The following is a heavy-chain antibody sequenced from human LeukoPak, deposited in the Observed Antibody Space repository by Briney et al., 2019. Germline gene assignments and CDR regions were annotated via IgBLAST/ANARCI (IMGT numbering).Heavy chain of an antibody. CDR2: MNPNSGNT. CDR1: GYTFTSYD. Sequence: RASVKVSCKASGYTFTSYDINWVRQATGQGLEWMGWMNPNSGNTGYAQKFQGRVTMTRNTSISTAYMELSSLRSEDTAVYYCARVPPSTYYDFWSGSRTMDVWGQGTTVTVSS. J-gene: IGHJ6*02. D-gene: IGHD3-3*01. CDR3: ARVPPSTYYDFWSGSRTMDV. V-gene: IGHV1-8*01.